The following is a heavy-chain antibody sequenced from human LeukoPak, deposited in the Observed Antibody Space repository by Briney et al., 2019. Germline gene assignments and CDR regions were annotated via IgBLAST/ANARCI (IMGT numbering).Heavy chain of an antibody. CDR2: ISYDGSNK. CDR1: GFTFSSYG. J-gene: IGHJ6*02. V-gene: IGHV3-30*18. Sequence: GRSLRLSCAASGFTFSSYGMHWVRQAPGKGLEWVAVISYDGSNKYYADSVKGRFTISRDNSKNTLYLQMNSLRAEDTAVYYCAKDFVEVVPAAILYYSYYYGMDVWVQGTTVTVCS. D-gene: IGHD2-2*01. CDR3: AKDFVEVVPAAILYYSYYYGMDV.